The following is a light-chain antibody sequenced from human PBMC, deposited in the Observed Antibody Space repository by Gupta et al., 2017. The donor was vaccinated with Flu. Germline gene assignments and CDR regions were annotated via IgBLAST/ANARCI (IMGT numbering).Light chain of an antibody. J-gene: IGLJ2*01. CDR1: SSDVGGYNY. V-gene: IGLV2-14*01. CDR2: DVS. Sequence: SALTQPASVSGSPGQSITISCTGTSSDVGGYNYVSWYQQHPGKAPKLMIYDVSNLPAGVSNRFSCSKSGNTASLTISGLHAEDEADYYCSSYTSSSTRVVFGGGTKLTVL. CDR3: SSYTSSSTRVV.